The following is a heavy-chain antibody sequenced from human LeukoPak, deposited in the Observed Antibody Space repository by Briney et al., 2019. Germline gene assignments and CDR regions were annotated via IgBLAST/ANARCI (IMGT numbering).Heavy chain of an antibody. J-gene: IGHJ4*02. CDR1: GYSFTNHW. CDR2: IYPGDSDT. Sequence: GESLKISCEASGYSFTNHWIAWVRQMPGKGLEWMGIIYPGDSDTRYSPSFQGQVTISADKSISTAYLQWSSLKASDTAMYYCARQPNTLAAADHWGQGTLVTVSS. V-gene: IGHV5-51*01. CDR3: ARQPNTLAAADH. D-gene: IGHD6-13*01.